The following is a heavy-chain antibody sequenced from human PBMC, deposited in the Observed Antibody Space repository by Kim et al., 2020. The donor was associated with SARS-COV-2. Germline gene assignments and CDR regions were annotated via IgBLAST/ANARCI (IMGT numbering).Heavy chain of an antibody. Sequence: SETLSLTCTVSGGSISSSSYYWGWIRQPPGKGLEWIGSIYYSGSTYYNPSLKSRVTISVDTSKNQFSLKLSSVTAADTAVYYCARWDYGDYSYYFDYWGQGTLVTVSS. J-gene: IGHJ4*02. CDR1: GGSISSSSYY. CDR3: ARWDYGDYSYYFDY. D-gene: IGHD4-17*01. CDR2: IYYSGST. V-gene: IGHV4-39*01.